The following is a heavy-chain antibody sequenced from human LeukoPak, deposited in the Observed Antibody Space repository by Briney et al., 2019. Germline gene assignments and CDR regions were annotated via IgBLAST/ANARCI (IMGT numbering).Heavy chain of an antibody. D-gene: IGHD1-26*01. CDR2: INPSGGST. CDR3: ARDLRVGAFDY. CDR1: GYTFTSYY. V-gene: IGHV1-46*01. Sequence: ASVKVSCKASGYTFTSYYMHWVRQAPGQGLEWMGIINPSGGSTSYAQKFQGRVTMTRDTSTSTVYMELSSLRSEDTAVYCCARDLRVGAFDYWGQGTLVTVSS. J-gene: IGHJ4*02.